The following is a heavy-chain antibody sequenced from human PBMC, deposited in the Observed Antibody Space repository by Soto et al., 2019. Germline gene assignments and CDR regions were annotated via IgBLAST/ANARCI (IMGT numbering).Heavy chain of an antibody. J-gene: IGHJ4*02. V-gene: IGHV4-34*01. CDR3: ALGDNSYGLVY. CDR1: GGSFSGYY. Sequence: QVQLQQWGAGLLKPSETLSLTCAVYGGSFSGYYWSWIRQPPGKGLEWIGEVNHSGRTNYNPSLKSRVTISVDTSKNQFSLNLSSVTAADTAVYYCALGDNSYGLVYWGQGTLVTVSS. CDR2: VNHSGRT. D-gene: IGHD5-18*01.